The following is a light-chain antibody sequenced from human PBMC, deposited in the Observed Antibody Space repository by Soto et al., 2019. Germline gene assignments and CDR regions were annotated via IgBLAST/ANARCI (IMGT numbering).Light chain of an antibody. CDR3: AAWDDSLNEYV. J-gene: IGLJ1*01. CDR2: GNN. Sequence: QLVLTQAPSVSGTPGQRVTITCSGSSSNIGRNSVNWYQHLPGTAPKLLTHGNNHRPSGVPDRFSGSKSGTSASLAISGLQPEDEADYCCAAWDDSLNEYVFGDGTRVTVL. V-gene: IGLV1-44*01. CDR1: SSNIGRNS.